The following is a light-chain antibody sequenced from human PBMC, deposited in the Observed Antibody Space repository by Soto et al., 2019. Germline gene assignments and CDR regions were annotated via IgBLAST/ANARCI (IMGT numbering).Light chain of an antibody. CDR1: QSISRY. V-gene: IGKV1-39*01. Sequence: DLQMTQSPASLSASVGDRVTITCRASQSISRYLNWYQQKPGNAPKLLIYAASTLQTGVPSRFSGSGSGTDFTLTISSLQPEDFAIYYCQQSYSNIGMYTFGQGTNLEIK. CDR3: QQSYSNIGMYT. CDR2: AAS. J-gene: IGKJ2*01.